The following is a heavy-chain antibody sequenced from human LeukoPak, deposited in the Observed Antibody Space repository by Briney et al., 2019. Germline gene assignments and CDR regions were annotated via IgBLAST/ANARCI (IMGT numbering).Heavy chain of an antibody. CDR2: ITSSGRII. J-gene: IGHJ6*02. D-gene: IGHD3-10*01. V-gene: IGHV3-48*03. CDR3: ASTGGYGSGTYDYYYFGMDV. Sequence: GGSLRLSCAASGLTFISYEMNWVRQAPGKGLEWVAYITSSGRIIYYADSVKGRFTISRDNAKNSLYLQMNSLRAEDTAVYYCASTGGYGSGTYDYYYFGMDVWGQGTTVTVSS. CDR1: GLTFISYE.